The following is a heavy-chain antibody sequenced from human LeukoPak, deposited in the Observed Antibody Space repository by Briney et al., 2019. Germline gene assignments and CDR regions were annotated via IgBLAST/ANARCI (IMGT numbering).Heavy chain of an antibody. CDR2: ISGSGGST. J-gene: IGHJ4*02. V-gene: IGHV3-23*01. CDR3: AKTRDYYGSGSYSSFDY. D-gene: IGHD3-10*01. CDR1: GFTFSSYA. Sequence: PGGSLRLSCAASGFTFSSYAMSWVRQAPGKGLEWVSGISGSGGSTYYADSVKGRFTISRDNSKNTVYLQMNSLRAEDTAVYYCAKTRDYYGSGSYSSFDYWGQGTLVTVSS.